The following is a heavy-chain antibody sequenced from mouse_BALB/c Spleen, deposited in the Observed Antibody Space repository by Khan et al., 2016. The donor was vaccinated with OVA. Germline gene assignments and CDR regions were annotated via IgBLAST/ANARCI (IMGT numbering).Heavy chain of an antibody. V-gene: IGHV3-2*02. Sequence: EVQLQESGPGLVKPSQSLSLTCTVTGYSITSDYAWNWIRQFPGNKLEWMGSISYSGSTSYIPSLKSRISITRDTSKNQFFLQLNSVTTEDTATYYCARWVAYWGQGTLVTVSA. CDR1: GYSITSDYA. J-gene: IGHJ3*01. CDR2: ISYSGST. CDR3: ARWVAY.